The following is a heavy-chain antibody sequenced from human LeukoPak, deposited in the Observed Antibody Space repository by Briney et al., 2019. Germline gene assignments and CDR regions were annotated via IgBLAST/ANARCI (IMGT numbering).Heavy chain of an antibody. CDR1: GFTFSNAW. J-gene: IGHJ4*02. CDR2: IKSKTDGGTT. CDR3: THYQLLTSFDY. V-gene: IGHV3-15*01. Sequence: PGGSLRLSCAASGFTFSNAWMSWVRQAPGKGLEWVGRIKSKTDGGTTDYAAPVKGRFTISRDDSKNTLYLQMNSLKTEDTAVYYCTHYQLLTSFDYWGQGTLVTVSS. D-gene: IGHD2-2*01.